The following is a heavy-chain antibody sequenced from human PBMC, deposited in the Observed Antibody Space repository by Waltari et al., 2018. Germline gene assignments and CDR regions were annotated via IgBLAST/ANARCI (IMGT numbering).Heavy chain of an antibody. CDR3: ATGMGDGDLVGYYFDY. Sequence: QVQLVQSGAEVKKPGASVKVSCKASGYTFTSYGISWVRQAPGQGLEWMGGFDPEDGETIYAQKFQGRVTMTEDTSTDTAYMELSSLRSEDTAVYYCATGMGDGDLVGYYFDYWGQGTLVTVSS. D-gene: IGHD3-16*01. V-gene: IGHV1-24*01. CDR2: FDPEDGET. J-gene: IGHJ4*02. CDR1: GYTFTSYG.